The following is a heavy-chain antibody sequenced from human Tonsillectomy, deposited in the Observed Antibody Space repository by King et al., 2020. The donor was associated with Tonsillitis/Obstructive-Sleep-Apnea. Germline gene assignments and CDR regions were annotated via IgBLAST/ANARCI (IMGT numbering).Heavy chain of an antibody. J-gene: IGHJ4*02. CDR1: GYTFTRNY. Sequence: VQLVESGAEVKKPGASVKVSCKPSGYTFTRNYVHWVRQAPGQGLEWMGLINPSDGITTYAQKFQGRVTMTTDTSTSTVSMELGSLRVEDTAVYYCVRDDKDRRHLDYWGQGSLVSVSS. CDR3: VRDDKDRRHLDY. V-gene: IGHV1-46*01. CDR2: INPSDGIT. D-gene: IGHD2-15*01.